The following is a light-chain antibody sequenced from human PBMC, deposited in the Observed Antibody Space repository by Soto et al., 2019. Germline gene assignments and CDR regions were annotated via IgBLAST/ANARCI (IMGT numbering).Light chain of an antibody. V-gene: IGKV3-15*01. J-gene: IGKJ1*01. CDR3: LQYHNLWA. CDR1: QTIYSN. CDR2: RAS. Sequence: IVMTQSPATPSVSPGERATLSCRASQTIYSNVAWYQQRPGQAPRLLIYRASTRAPGIPARFSGSGSGTEFTLTISSLQSEDFTVYSCLQYHNLWAFGQGTKVEIK.